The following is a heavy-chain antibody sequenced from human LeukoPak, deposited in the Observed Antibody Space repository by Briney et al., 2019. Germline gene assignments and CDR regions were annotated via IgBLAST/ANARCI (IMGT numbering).Heavy chain of an antibody. Sequence: GGSLRLSCAASGFTFSSYSMNWVRQAPGKGLEWVSYISSSSSIIYNADSVKGRFTISRDNAENSLYLQINSLRAEDTAVYYCARDTSYSGNYPYYMDVWGKGTTVTVSS. CDR3: ARDTSYSGNYPYYMDV. J-gene: IGHJ6*03. V-gene: IGHV3-48*01. D-gene: IGHD1-26*01. CDR1: GFTFSSYS. CDR2: ISSSSSII.